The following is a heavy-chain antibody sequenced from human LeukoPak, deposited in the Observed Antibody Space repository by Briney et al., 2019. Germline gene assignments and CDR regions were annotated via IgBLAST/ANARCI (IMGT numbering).Heavy chain of an antibody. J-gene: IGHJ4*02. Sequence: GSLRLSCAASGFIFYNYGMHWVRQAPGKGLEWVAAIWYDGDEKFYANSVKGRFTISRDNSNSTLYLHVDSLRAEDTAVYFCARALSPFYYDGAGYCPTLAYWGQGILVTVSS. V-gene: IGHV3-33*01. D-gene: IGHD3-22*01. CDR3: ARALSPFYYDGAGYCPTLAY. CDR2: IWYDGDEK. CDR1: GFIFYNYG.